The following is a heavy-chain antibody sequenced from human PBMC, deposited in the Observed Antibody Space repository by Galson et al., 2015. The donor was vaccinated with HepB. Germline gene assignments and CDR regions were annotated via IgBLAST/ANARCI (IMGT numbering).Heavy chain of an antibody. D-gene: IGHD6-19*01. CDR1: GFTFSNYG. CDR2: VSYDGSNK. V-gene: IGHV3-30*18. Sequence: SLRLSCAASGFTFSNYGMHWVRPAPGKGLEWVAVVSYDGSNKYYANSVKGRFTISRDNSKNTLYLQMHSLRAEDTALYYCAKDPYLYSALAGTMAGFDYWGQGTLVTVSS. J-gene: IGHJ4*02. CDR3: AKDPYLYSALAGTMAGFDY.